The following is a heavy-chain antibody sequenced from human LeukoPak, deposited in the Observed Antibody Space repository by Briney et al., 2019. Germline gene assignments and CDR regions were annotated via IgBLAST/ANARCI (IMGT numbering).Heavy chain of an antibody. J-gene: IGHJ4*02. V-gene: IGHV4-59*01. CDR1: GGSISSYY. CDR3: ARDLGPYYYGSGSYFDY. Sequence: SATLSLTCTVSGGSISSYYWSWIRQPPGKGLEWIGYIYYSGSTNYNPSLKSRVTISVDTSKNQFSLKLSSVTAADTAVYYCARDLGPYYYGSGSYFDYWGQGTLVTVSS. D-gene: IGHD3-10*01. CDR2: IYYSGST.